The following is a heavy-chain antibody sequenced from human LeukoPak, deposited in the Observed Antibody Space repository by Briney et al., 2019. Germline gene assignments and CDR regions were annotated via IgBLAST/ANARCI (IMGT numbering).Heavy chain of an antibody. CDR3: ATEYSSSPHY. V-gene: IGHV4-34*01. J-gene: IGHJ4*02. CDR2: INHSGST. Sequence: SETLSLTCAVYGGSFSGYYWSWIRQPPGKGLEWIGEINHSGSTNYNPSLKSRVTISVDASKNQFSLKLNSVTAADTAVYYCATEYSSSPHYWGQGALVTVSS. CDR1: GGSFSGYY. D-gene: IGHD3-22*01.